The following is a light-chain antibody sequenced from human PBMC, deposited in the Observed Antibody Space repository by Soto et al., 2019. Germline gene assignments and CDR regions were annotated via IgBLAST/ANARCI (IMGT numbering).Light chain of an antibody. J-gene: IGKJ4*01. CDR2: LGS. Sequence: DIVLTQTPLSLSVTPGQPASISCNSSQGLLDSDGSTHLDWYLQKPGQSPHLLIYLGSNRAYGVPDRFSGSGPGTDFTLKISGLEAEDAGVYYCMQPLQTFGGGTKVDIK. CDR1: QGLLDSDGSTH. CDR3: MQPLQT. V-gene: IGKV2-28*01.